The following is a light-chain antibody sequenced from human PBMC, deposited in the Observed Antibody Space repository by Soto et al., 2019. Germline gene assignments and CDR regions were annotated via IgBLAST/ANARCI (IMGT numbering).Light chain of an antibody. CDR1: SSDIGDYNS. CDR3: SSYAGSNNYV. J-gene: IGLJ1*01. CDR2: EVI. V-gene: IGLV2-8*01. Sequence: HSVLTXPPSASGSPGQSVTISCTGTSSDIGDYNSVSWYQQHPGKAPKLIIYEVIKRPSGVPDRFSGSKSGNTASLTVSGLQAEDEADYYCSSYAGSNNYVFGTGTKVTVL.